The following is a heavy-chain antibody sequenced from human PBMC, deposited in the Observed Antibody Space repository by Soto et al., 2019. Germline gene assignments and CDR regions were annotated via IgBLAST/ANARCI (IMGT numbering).Heavy chain of an antibody. J-gene: IGHJ4*02. Sequence: GGSLRLSCAASGFTFSNYKMDWVRQAPGKGLEWVSSITGSSGYIYYADSVKGRFTISRDNAKNSLYLHMNSLRVEDTALYYCARDKGYNYGFDNWGQGTLVTVSS. D-gene: IGHD5-18*01. CDR2: ITGSSGYI. CDR1: GFTFSNYK. CDR3: ARDKGYNYGFDN. V-gene: IGHV3-21*01.